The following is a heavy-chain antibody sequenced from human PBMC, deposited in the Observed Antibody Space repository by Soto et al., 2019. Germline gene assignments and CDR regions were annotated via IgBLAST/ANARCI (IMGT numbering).Heavy chain of an antibody. CDR2: IYYSGST. D-gene: IGHD2-15*01. V-gene: IGHV4-59*01. Sequence: TSEALSLPCTGSGGSISSYYWIWIRQPPGKGLEWIGYIYYSGSTNYKHSLQSRVTISVDTSKNQISLKLSSVTAADTAVYYCARAPRYCSGGSCSDYWGQGTLVTVSS. J-gene: IGHJ4*02. CDR1: GGSISSYY. CDR3: ARAPRYCSGGSCSDY.